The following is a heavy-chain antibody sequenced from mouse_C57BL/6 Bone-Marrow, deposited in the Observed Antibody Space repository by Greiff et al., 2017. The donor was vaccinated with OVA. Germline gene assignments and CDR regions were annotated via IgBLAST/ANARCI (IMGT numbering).Heavy chain of an antibody. V-gene: IGHV1-64*01. CDR2: IHPNSGST. Sequence: VQLQQPGPELVKPGASVKLSCKASGYTFTSYWMHWVKQRPGQGLEWIGMIHPNSGSTNYNEKFKSKATLTVDKSSSTAYMQLSSLTSEDSAVYYCARSHYGSRDYVDYWGRGTTLTVSS. CDR3: ARSHYGSRDYVDY. J-gene: IGHJ2*01. CDR1: GYTFTSYW. D-gene: IGHD1-1*01.